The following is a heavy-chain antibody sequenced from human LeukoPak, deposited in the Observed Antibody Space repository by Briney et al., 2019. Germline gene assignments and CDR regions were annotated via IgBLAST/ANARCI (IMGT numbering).Heavy chain of an antibody. D-gene: IGHD1-1*01. CDR2: IYYTGNT. CDR1: GVSISSSNSY. CDR3: ARGRTTGTTYYFDY. J-gene: IGHJ4*02. V-gene: IGHV4-39*07. Sequence: SETLSLTCTVSGVSISSSNSYWGWIRQPPGKGLEWIGSIYYTGNTYYNPSLKSRVTISVDTSKNQFSLKLSSVTAADTAVYYCARGRTTGTTYYFDYWGQGTLVTVSS.